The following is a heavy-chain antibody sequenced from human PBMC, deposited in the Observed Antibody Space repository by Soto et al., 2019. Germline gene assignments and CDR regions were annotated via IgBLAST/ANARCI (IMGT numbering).Heavy chain of an antibody. Sequence: SVKVSCKASGGTFSSYAISWVRQAPGQGLEWMGGIIPIFGTANYAQKFQGRVTITADKSTSTAYMELSSLRSEDTAVYYCASPSRGYSYEYYFDYWGQGTLVTVSS. CDR2: IIPIFGTA. CDR3: ASPSRGYSYEYYFDY. CDR1: GGTFSSYA. J-gene: IGHJ4*02. D-gene: IGHD5-18*01. V-gene: IGHV1-69*06.